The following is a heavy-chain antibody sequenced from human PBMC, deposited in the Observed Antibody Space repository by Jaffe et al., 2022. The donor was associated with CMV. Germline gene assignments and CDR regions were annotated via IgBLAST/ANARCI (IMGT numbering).Heavy chain of an antibody. CDR1: GYTFTGYY. CDR2: INPNSGGT. Sequence: QVQLVQSGAEVKKPGASVKVSCKASGYTFTGYYMHWVRQAPGQGLEWMGWINPNSGGTNYAQKFQGWVTMTRDTSISTAYMELSRLRSDDTAVYYCARGRGDCSSTSCPIVHYMDVWGKGTTVTVSS. V-gene: IGHV1-2*04. D-gene: IGHD2-2*01. J-gene: IGHJ6*03. CDR3: ARGRGDCSSTSCPIVHYMDV.